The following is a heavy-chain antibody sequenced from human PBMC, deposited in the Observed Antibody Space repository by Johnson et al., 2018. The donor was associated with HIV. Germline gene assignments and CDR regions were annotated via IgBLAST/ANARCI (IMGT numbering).Heavy chain of an antibody. Sequence: QVQLVESGGGVVQPGRSLRLSCAASGFTFSSYAMHWVRQAPGKGLEWVAVISYDGSNKYYADSVKGRFTISRDNSKNTLDLKMNRLRAEDTAMYYCARSPGEADAFDIWGQGTMFTVSS. CDR2: ISYDGSNK. CDR1: GFTFSSYA. J-gene: IGHJ3*02. D-gene: IGHD4-17*01. CDR3: ARSPGEADAFDI. V-gene: IGHV3-30*14.